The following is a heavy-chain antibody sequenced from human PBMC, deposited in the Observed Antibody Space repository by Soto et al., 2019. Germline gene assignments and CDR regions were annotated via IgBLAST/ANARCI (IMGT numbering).Heavy chain of an antibody. CDR1: GFTFSSYA. CDR2: ISGSGGST. CDR3: ARPLDYGDYVGILAFDI. J-gene: IGHJ3*02. Sequence: GGSLRLSCAASGFTFSSYAMSWVRQAPGKGLEWVSAISGSGGSTYYADSVKGRFTISRDNSKNTLYLQMISLRAEDTAVYYCARPLDYGDYVGILAFDIWGQGTMVTVSS. V-gene: IGHV3-23*01. D-gene: IGHD4-17*01.